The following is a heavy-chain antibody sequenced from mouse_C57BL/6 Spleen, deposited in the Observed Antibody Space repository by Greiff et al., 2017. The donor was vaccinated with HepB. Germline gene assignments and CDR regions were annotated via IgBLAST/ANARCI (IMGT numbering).Heavy chain of an antibody. D-gene: IGHD4-1*01. CDR2: IDPSDSET. CDR1: GYTFTSYW. V-gene: IGHV1-52*01. CDR3: ARSRNWDEYFDY. Sequence: QVQLQQPGAELVRPGSSVKLSCKASGYTFTSYWMHWVKQRPIQGLEWIGNIDPSDSETHYNQKFKDKATLTVDKSSSTAYMQLSSLTSEDSAVYYCARSRNWDEYFDYWGQGTTLTVSS. J-gene: IGHJ2*01.